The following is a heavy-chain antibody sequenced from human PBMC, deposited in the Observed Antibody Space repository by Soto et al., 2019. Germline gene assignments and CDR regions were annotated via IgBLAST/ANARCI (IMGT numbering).Heavy chain of an antibody. Sequence: ASVKVSCKTSGYSFTAYGISWVRQAPGQGLEWMGWISCYNGKTKYAQKVQGRVTMTTDTSTSTAYMEVRSLRSDDTAIYYCARDAPPPELRFLEWHNYDYNGMDVWGQGTTVTVSS. J-gene: IGHJ6*02. CDR3: ARDAPPPELRFLEWHNYDYNGMDV. D-gene: IGHD3-3*01. V-gene: IGHV1-18*01. CDR2: ISCYNGKT. CDR1: GYSFTAYG.